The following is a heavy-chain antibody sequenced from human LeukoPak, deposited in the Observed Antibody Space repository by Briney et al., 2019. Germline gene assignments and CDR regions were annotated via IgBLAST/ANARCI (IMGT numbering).Heavy chain of an antibody. J-gene: IGHJ4*02. CDR3: AGRGGGSFRFY. CDR2: IFGSSST. CDR1: GLTFKNCD. V-gene: IGHV3-69-1*01. D-gene: IGHD1-26*01. Sequence: PGGSLRLSCAASGLTFKNCDMTWVRQAPGKGLEWVSSIFGSSSTYYADSLKGRFTIYRDNAKNSLYLQLNSLRDEDTAVYYCAGRGGGSFRFYWGQGTLVTVSS.